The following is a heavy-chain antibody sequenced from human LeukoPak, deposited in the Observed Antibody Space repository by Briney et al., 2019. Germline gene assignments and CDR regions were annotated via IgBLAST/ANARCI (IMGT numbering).Heavy chain of an antibody. CDR3: GRDLDRPGVPAAIGSH. V-gene: IGHV3-48*01. CDR1: GFTFSSYS. J-gene: IGHJ4*02. Sequence: GGSLRLSCAASGFTFSSYSMNWVRQAPGKGLEWVSYISSSSSTIYYADSVKGRFTMSRDNAKNSLYLQMNSLRAEDTAVYYCGRDLDRPGVPAAIGSHWGQGTLVTVSS. D-gene: IGHD2-2*02. CDR2: ISSSSSTI.